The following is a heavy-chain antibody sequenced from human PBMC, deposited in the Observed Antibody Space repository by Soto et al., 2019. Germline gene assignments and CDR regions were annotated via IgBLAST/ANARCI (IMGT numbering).Heavy chain of an antibody. CDR3: ATGQLLGCCSTTNRPYAMDV. D-gene: IGHD2-2*01. CDR1: GDSFNTDA. J-gene: IGHJ6*02. V-gene: IGHV1-69*06. CDR2: IIPTLGTT. Sequence: QVQVVQSGAEVKEPGSSVMLSCNAPGDSFNTDAITWVRQARGQGLEWVGGIIPTLGTTNYAQDFQDRVTITADRSTSTVYMYLRSLRSEDTALYYCATGQLLGCCSTTNRPYAMDVWGQGTTVTVSS.